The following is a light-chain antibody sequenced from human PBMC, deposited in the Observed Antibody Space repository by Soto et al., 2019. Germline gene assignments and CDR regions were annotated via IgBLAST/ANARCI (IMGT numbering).Light chain of an antibody. CDR1: QSIAGF. J-gene: IGKJ3*01. CDR2: ATS. V-gene: IGKV1-39*01. Sequence: DIPMTQSPSSLSASVGDRVTIACRARQSIAGFLNWYQQKPGKAPDLLIYATSSLHSGVTPRFSGSGSGADFNLTISPLQPEDSATYFCQQTFNNPTFGPGT. CDR3: QQTFNNPT.